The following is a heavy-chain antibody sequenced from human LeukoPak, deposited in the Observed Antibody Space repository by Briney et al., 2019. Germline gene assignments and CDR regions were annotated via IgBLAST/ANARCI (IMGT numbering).Heavy chain of an antibody. J-gene: IGHJ4*02. CDR1: GYTFTGYY. Sequence: ASVKVSCKASGYTFTGYYMHWVRQAPGQGLEWMGWINPNSGGTNYAQKFQGRVTMTRDTSISTAYMELSRLRSDDTAVYYCARDFGVAAAGPKTNPSLILDYWGQGTLVTVSS. D-gene: IGHD6-13*01. V-gene: IGHV1-2*02. CDR2: INPNSGGT. CDR3: ARDFGVAAAGPKTNPSLILDY.